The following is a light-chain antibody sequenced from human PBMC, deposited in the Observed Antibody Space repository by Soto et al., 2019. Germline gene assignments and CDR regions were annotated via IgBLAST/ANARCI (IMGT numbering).Light chain of an antibody. J-gene: IGKJ5*01. Sequence: EIVLTQSPGTLSLSPGERATLPSRASQSVSSSYLAWYQQKPGQAPRLLIYGASSRATGIPDRFSGSGSGTEYTLTISNLQAEDFAVYYCQQFNNWPHTFGQGTRLQIK. CDR2: GAS. CDR1: QSVSSSY. CDR3: QQFNNWPHT. V-gene: IGKV3-20*01.